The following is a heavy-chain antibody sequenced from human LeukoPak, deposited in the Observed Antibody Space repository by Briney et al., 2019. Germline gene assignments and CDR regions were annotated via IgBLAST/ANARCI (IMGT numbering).Heavy chain of an antibody. J-gene: IGHJ2*01. D-gene: IGHD4-17*01. CDR2: INHSGST. CDR3: ARGRATVTTGRYFDL. V-gene: IGHV4-34*01. CDR1: GGSFSGYY. Sequence: SETLSLTCAVYGGSFSGYYWSWIRQPPGKGLEWIGEINHSGSTNYNPSLKSRVTISVDTSKNQFSLKLSSVTAADTAVYYCARGRATVTTGRYFDLWGRGTLVTVSS.